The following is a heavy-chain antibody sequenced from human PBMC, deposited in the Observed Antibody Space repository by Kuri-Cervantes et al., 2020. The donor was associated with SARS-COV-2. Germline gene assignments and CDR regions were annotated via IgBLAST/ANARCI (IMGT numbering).Heavy chain of an antibody. Sequence: SETLSLTCTDSGGSISSGDYYWSWIRQPPGKGLEWIGYIYYSGSTYYNPSLKSRVTISVDTSKNQFSLKLSSVTAADTAVYYCARNQVGGYYYYYMDVWGKGTTVTVSS. V-gene: IGHV4-30-4*08. CDR2: IYYSGST. CDR1: GGSISSGDYY. CDR3: ARNQVGGYYYYYMDV. D-gene: IGHD1-26*01. J-gene: IGHJ6*03.